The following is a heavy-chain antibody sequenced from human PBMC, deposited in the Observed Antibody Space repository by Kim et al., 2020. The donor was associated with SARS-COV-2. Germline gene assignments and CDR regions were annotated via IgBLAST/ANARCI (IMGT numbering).Heavy chain of an antibody. CDR3: AREGSFDY. V-gene: IGHV3-30*13. J-gene: IGHJ4*02. CDR2: GSNN. Sequence: GSNNYYEDTVKGRFTISRDNSKNRLYLQMNFLRADDTAVYYCAREGSFDYWGQGTLVTVSS.